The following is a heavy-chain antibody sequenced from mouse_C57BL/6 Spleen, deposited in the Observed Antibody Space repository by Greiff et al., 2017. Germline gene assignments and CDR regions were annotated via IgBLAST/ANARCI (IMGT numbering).Heavy chain of an antibody. D-gene: IGHD1-1*01. J-gene: IGHJ2*01. CDR2: IYPSDSET. CDR3: ARAPYYYGSSYCDY. V-gene: IGHV1-61*01. Sequence: VQLQQPGAELVRPGSSVKLSCKASGYTFTSYWMDWVKQRPGQGLEWIGNIYPSDSETHYNQKFKDKATLTVDKSSSTAYMQLSSLTSEDSAVYYCARAPYYYGSSYCDYWGQGTTLTVSS. CDR1: GYTFTSYW.